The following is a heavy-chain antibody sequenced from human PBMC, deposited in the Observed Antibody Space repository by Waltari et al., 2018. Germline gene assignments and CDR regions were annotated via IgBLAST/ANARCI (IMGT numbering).Heavy chain of an antibody. Sequence: QVQLQQWGAGLLKPSETLSLTCAVYGGSFSGYYWSWIRQPPGKGLEWIGEINHSGSTNYNPSLKSRVTISVDTSKNQFSLKLSSVTAADTAVYYCARVPKRRSNIHYFDYWGQGTLVTVSS. CDR3: ARVPKRRSNIHYFDY. CDR1: GGSFSGYY. CDR2: INHSGST. V-gene: IGHV4-34*01. J-gene: IGHJ4*02.